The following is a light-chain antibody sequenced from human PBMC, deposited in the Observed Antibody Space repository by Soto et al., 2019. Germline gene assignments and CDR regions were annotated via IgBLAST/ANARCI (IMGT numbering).Light chain of an antibody. V-gene: IGKV3-20*01. J-gene: IGKJ2*01. CDR3: QQYGTSPPT. CDR1: QSISRY. Sequence: ETVLTQSPGTLSLPTGERATLSCRASQSISRYLAWYQQKPGQPPRLLIFGASSRATGIPDRFSGSGSATDFTLTISRLEPEDFVVYYCQQYGTSPPTLGQGTKLEIK. CDR2: GAS.